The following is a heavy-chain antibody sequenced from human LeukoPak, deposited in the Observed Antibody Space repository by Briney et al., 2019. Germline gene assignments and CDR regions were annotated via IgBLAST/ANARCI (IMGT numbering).Heavy chain of an antibody. J-gene: IGHJ5*02. CDR1: GGTFSSYA. Sequence: SVKVSCKASGGTFSSYAISWVRQAPGQGLEWMGGIIPIFGTANYAQKFQGRVTITADESTSTAYMELSSLRSEDTAVYYCAGRGPAYYCSSTSCYTGWFDPWGQGTLVTVSS. D-gene: IGHD2-2*02. CDR2: IIPIFGTA. CDR3: AGRGPAYYCSSTSCYTGWFDP. V-gene: IGHV1-69*01.